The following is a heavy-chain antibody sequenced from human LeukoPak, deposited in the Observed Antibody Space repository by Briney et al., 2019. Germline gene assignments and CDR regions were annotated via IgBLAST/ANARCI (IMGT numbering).Heavy chain of an antibody. V-gene: IGHV3-66*02. Sequence: GRSLRLSCVVSGFTFSGNHISWVHQAPGKGPEWVSVIYIEGYTYYADSVKGRFTISRDNSKNTVYLQMNSLKPEDTAVYYCVRDPRDGYGHFDYWGQGTLVTVSS. CDR3: VRDPRDGYGHFDY. D-gene: IGHD5-24*01. CDR2: IYIEGYT. CDR1: GFTFSGNH. J-gene: IGHJ4*02.